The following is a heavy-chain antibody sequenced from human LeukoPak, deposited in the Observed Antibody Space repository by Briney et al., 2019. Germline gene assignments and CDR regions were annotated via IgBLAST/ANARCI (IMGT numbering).Heavy chain of an antibody. V-gene: IGHV1-69*13. D-gene: IGHD4-17*01. J-gene: IGHJ4*02. CDR3: ARGDYGDHRHFDY. CDR1: GGTFSSYA. Sequence: GASVKVSCKASGGTFSSYAISWVRQAPGQGLEWMGGIIPIFGTANYAQKYQGRVTITADESTSTAYMELSSLRSEDRAVYYCARGDYGDHRHFDYWGQGTLVTVSS. CDR2: IIPIFGTA.